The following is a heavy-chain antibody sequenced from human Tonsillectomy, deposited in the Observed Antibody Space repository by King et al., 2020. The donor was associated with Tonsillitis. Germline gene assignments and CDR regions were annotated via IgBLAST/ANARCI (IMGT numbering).Heavy chain of an antibody. CDR1: GFTFSTYA. V-gene: IGHV3-23*04. J-gene: IGHJ4*02. CDR3: AKGAGRGIGTTGIFAI. D-gene: IGHD6-13*01. Sequence: VQLVESGGGLLQPGGSLRLSCAASGFTFSTYAMSWVRQVPGKGLEWVSGISGSGSNTEYADSVKGRFTISRANSKNSLYLQMNSLRAEDTAVYFCAKGAGRGIGTTGIFAIWGQGTLVTVSS. CDR2: ISGSGSNT.